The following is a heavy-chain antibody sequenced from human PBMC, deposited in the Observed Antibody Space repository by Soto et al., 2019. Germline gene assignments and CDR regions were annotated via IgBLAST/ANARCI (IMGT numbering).Heavy chain of an antibody. CDR1: GFTFSSYA. CDR3: AKDKFKANGHFDAFDV. D-gene: IGHD2-8*01. Sequence: GGSLRLSCAASGFTFSSYAMSWVRQAPGKGLEWVSAISGSGGSTYYADSVKGRSTISRDNSKNTLYLQMNSLRAEDTAVYYCAKDKFKANGHFDAFDVWGQGTVVTVSS. CDR2: ISGSGGST. J-gene: IGHJ3*01. V-gene: IGHV3-23*01.